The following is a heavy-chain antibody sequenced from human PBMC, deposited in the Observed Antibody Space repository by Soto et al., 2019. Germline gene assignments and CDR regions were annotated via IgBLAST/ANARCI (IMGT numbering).Heavy chain of an antibody. J-gene: IGHJ4*02. D-gene: IGHD6-19*01. CDR1: GDTYTTFD. Sequence: QVQLVQSGAELKKPGASVKVSCKASGDTYTTFDVSWLRQVPGQGLEWMGWIRVSNGDTNYAQKFQGRVTMTTDTSTGTVFMDLRTLRPDDTALYYCARDYSRASGANFDLWGQGTLVTVSS. CDR2: IRVSNGDT. CDR3: ARDYSRASGANFDL. V-gene: IGHV1-18*01.